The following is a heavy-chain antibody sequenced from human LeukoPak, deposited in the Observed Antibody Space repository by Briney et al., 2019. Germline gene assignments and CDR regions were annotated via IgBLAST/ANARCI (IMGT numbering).Heavy chain of an antibody. J-gene: IGHJ4*02. CDR3: ARDRLGAEYDY. CDR1: GFTFSSYS. Sequence: GGSLRLSCAASGFTFSSYSMNWVRQAPGKGLEWVSSITSSSNYAWYADSLKGRFTISRDNAKNSLYLQMNSLRAEDTAVYYCARDRLGAEYDYWGQGTLVSVSS. CDR2: ITSSSNYA. D-gene: IGHD3-16*01. V-gene: IGHV3-21*01.